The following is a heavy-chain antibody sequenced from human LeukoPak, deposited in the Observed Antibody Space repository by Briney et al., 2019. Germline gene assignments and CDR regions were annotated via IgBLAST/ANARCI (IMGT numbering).Heavy chain of an antibody. CDR2: IKEDGSEK. CDR3: ARDKTVGATKFDS. V-gene: IGHV3-7*01. J-gene: IGHJ4*02. CDR1: GFTFTSYW. D-gene: IGHD1-26*01. Sequence: PGGSLRLSCAASGFTFTSYWMSWVRQAPGKVLEWVANIKEDGSEKYYVDSVKGRFTISRDNAENSLYLQMNSLRAEDTAIYYCARDKTVGATKFDSWGQGTLVTVSS.